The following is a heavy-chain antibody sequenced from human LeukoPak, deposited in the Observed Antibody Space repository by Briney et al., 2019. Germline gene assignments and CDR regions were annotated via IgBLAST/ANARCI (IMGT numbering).Heavy chain of an antibody. D-gene: IGHD2-2*01. CDR2: ITLSGGST. J-gene: IGHJ6*03. CDR3: AKRGNPAVGHHYLDV. CDR1: GFTFSSYD. Sequence: GGSRRLSCAASGFTFSSYDMSWVRQAPGKGLEWVSSITLSGGSTFYADSVKGRFTISRDNSKNTLYLQMNSLGAEDTAVYYCAKRGNPAVGHHYLDVWGEGTTVSVSS. V-gene: IGHV3-23*01.